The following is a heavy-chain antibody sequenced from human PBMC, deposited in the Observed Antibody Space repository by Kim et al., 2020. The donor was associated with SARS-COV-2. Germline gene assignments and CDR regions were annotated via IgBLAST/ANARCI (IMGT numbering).Heavy chain of an antibody. CDR2: GNP. J-gene: IGHJ6*02. V-gene: IGHV7-4-1*02. Sequence: GNPTYAQRFTGRFVLSLDTSVSTAYLQISSRRAEDTAVYYCARGPGGMDVWGQGTTVTVSS. CDR3: ARGPGGMDV.